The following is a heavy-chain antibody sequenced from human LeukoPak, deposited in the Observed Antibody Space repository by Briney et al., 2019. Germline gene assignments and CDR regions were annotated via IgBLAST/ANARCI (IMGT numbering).Heavy chain of an antibody. Sequence: GGSLRLSCAASGFTFSNYWMTWVRQAPGKGLEWVANIEQDGSEKYYVDSVKGRFTISRDNAKNSLNLQMNSLRAEDTAVYYCARVASVHYYASSGFGYYYYYMDVWGKGTTVTVSS. V-gene: IGHV3-7*01. CDR2: IEQDGSEK. CDR3: ARVASVHYYASSGFGYYYYYMDV. CDR1: GFTFSNYW. D-gene: IGHD3-22*01. J-gene: IGHJ6*03.